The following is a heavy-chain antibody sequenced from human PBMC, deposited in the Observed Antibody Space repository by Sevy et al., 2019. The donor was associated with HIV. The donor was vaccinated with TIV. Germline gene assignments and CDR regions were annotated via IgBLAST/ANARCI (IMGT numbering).Heavy chain of an antibody. J-gene: IGHJ4*02. CDR3: AKDRVTVFGVVVTFDS. Sequence: GGSLRLSCAASGFTFDSYAMHWVRQVAGKGLEWVSTISGSGYATCYADSVKGRFIISRDTSRNTLYLQMNSLRVEDSAVYFGAKDRVTVFGVVVTFDSWGQGTLVTVSS. CDR1: GFTFDSYA. V-gene: IGHV3-23*01. D-gene: IGHD3-3*01. CDR2: ISGSGYAT.